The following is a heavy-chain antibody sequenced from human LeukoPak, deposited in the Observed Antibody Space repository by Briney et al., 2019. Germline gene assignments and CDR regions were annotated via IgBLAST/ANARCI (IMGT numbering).Heavy chain of an antibody. CDR2: IWYGGSNK. CDR3: AKDIPRLSRIPSGGYYFDY. CDR1: GFTFSSYG. J-gene: IGHJ4*02. Sequence: GGSLRLSCAASGFTFSSYGMHWVRQAPGKGLEWVAVIWYGGSNKYYADSVKGRFTISRDNSKNTLYLQMNSLRAEDTAVYYCAKDIPRLSRIPSGGYYFDYWGQGTLVTVSS. V-gene: IGHV3-30*02. D-gene: IGHD1-14*01.